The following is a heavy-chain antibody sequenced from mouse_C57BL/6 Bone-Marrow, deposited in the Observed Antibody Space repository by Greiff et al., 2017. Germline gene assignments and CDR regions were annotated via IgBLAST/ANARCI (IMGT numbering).Heavy chain of an antibody. Sequence: EVMLVASGAELVRPGASVKLSCTASGFNIKDDYMHWVKQRPEQGLEWIGWIDPENGDTEYASKFQGKATITADTSSNTAYLQLSSLTSEDTAVYYCTTGGLRAGGQGTSVTVSS. CDR2: IDPENGDT. CDR3: TTGGLRA. J-gene: IGHJ4*01. V-gene: IGHV14-4*01. D-gene: IGHD3-1*01. CDR1: GFNIKDDY.